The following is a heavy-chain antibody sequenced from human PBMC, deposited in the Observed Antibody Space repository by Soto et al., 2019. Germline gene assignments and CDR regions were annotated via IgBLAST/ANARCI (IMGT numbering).Heavy chain of an antibody. CDR3: ARDANDDYIWGSLSWFDP. D-gene: IGHD3-16*01. J-gene: IGHJ5*02. V-gene: IGHV1-18*01. Sequence: ASVKVSCKASGYTFTSYGISWVRQAPGQGLEWMGWISAYNGNTNYAQKLQGRVTMTTDTSTSTAYMELRSLRSDDTAVYYCARDANDDYIWGSLSWFDPWGQGTLVTVSS. CDR1: GYTFTSYG. CDR2: ISAYNGNT.